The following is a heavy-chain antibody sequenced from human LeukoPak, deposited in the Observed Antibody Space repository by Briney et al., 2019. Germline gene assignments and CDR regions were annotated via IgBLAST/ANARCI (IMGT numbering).Heavy chain of an antibody. J-gene: IGHJ6*02. Sequence: ASVKVSCKASGYTFTGHYMHWVRQAPGQGLEWMGWINPNNGGTDYAQKFQGRVTMTRDTSISTAYMELSRLRSDDTAAYYCARDHVVVPGGYEAHYYGMDVWGQGTTVPVSS. CDR3: ARDHVVVPGGYEAHYYGMDV. CDR1: GYTFTGHY. CDR2: INPNNGGT. V-gene: IGHV1-2*02. D-gene: IGHD2-2*01.